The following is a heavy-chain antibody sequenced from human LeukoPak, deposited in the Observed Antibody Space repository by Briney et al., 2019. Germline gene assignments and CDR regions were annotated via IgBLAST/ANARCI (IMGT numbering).Heavy chain of an antibody. D-gene: IGHD5-12*01. Sequence: PGRSLRLSCAASGFTFDDYAMHWVRQAPGKGLEWVSGISWNSGSIGYADSVKGRFTISRDNAKNSLYLQMNSLRAEDTAVYYCARDSRDGYNLDAFDIWGQGTMVTVSS. CDR1: GFTFDDYA. J-gene: IGHJ3*02. CDR3: ARDSRDGYNLDAFDI. V-gene: IGHV3-9*01. CDR2: ISWNSGSI.